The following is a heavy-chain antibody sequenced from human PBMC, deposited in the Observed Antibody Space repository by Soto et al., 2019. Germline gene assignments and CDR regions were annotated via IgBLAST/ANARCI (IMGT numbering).Heavy chain of an antibody. J-gene: IGHJ5*02. CDR1: GDSISSSSYY. V-gene: IGHV4-39*01. CDR3: ARHSYYYGSTYGCWLDP. CDR2: IYYSGST. Sequence: QLQVQESGPGLVKPSETLSLTCTVCGDSISSSSYYWGWIRQPPGKGLEWIGSIYYSGSTYYNPSLKSRVTISVDTSKNQFSLKLSSVTAADTAVYYCARHSYYYGSTYGCWLDPWGQGTLVTVSS. D-gene: IGHD3-10*01.